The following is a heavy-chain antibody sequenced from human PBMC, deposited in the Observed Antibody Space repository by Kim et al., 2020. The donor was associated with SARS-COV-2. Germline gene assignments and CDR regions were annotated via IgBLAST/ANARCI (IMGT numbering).Heavy chain of an antibody. J-gene: IGHJ3*02. Sequence: SETLSLTCTVSGGSISSGSYYWSWIRQPAGKGLEWIGRIYTSGSTNYNPSLKSRVTISVDTSKNQFSLKLSSVTAADTAVYYCARDRSILRFPIIARNNGAFDIWGQGTMVTVSS. CDR1: GGSISSGSYY. V-gene: IGHV4-61*02. CDR3: ARDRSILRFPIIARNNGAFDI. D-gene: IGHD3-3*01. CDR2: IYTSGST.